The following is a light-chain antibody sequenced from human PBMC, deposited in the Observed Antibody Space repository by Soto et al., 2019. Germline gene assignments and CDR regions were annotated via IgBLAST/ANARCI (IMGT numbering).Light chain of an antibody. Sequence: EIVMTQSPATLSVSPGETATLSCTASQSVSRYLAWYQHRPGQGPRLLIYDASTRATGIPARFSGSGSGTEFTLTIRGLQSEDFAVYTCQKCSDCPLFPLGPGTELEIK. V-gene: IGKV3-15*01. CDR2: DAS. CDR3: QKCSDCPLFP. CDR1: QSVSRY. J-gene: IGKJ5*01.